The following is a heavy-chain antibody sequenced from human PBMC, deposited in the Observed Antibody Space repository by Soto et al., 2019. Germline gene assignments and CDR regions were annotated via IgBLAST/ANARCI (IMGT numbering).Heavy chain of an antibody. Sequence: GGSLRLSCAASGFTFSGYAMSWVRQAPGKGLEWVSAISGSGGSTYYADSVKGRFTISRDNSKNTLYLQMNSLRAEDPAVYYCAKVGCSGGSCYPRAYYYMDVWGKGTTVTVSS. CDR1: GFTFSGYA. J-gene: IGHJ6*03. CDR2: ISGSGGST. CDR3: AKVGCSGGSCYPRAYYYMDV. V-gene: IGHV3-23*01. D-gene: IGHD2-15*01.